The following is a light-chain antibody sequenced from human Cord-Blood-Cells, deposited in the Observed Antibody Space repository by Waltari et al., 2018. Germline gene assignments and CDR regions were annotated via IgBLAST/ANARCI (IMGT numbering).Light chain of an antibody. J-gene: IGKJ1*01. CDR1: QDISNY. CDR3: QQYDNLLPWT. Sequence: DIQMTQSPSSLSASVGDRVTITCQASQDISNYLNWYQQKPGKAPKLLIYDASNLETGVPSRFSGSGSGTDFTITISSLQPEDIATYYCQQYDNLLPWTFGQGTKVEIK. V-gene: IGKV1-33*01. CDR2: DAS.